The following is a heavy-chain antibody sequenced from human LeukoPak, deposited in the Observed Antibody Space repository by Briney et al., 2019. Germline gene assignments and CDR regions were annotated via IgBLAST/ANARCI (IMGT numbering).Heavy chain of an antibody. CDR3: ARGPRWYCSGGSCYSWFDP. CDR2: INSDGSST. Sequence: GGSLRLSCAASGFTFSSYWMHWVRQAPGKGLVWVSRINSDGSSTSYADSVKGRFTISRDNARNTLYLQMNSLRAEDTAVYHCARGPRWYCSGGSCYSWFDPWGQGTLVTVSS. CDR1: GFTFSSYW. V-gene: IGHV3-74*01. D-gene: IGHD2-15*01. J-gene: IGHJ5*02.